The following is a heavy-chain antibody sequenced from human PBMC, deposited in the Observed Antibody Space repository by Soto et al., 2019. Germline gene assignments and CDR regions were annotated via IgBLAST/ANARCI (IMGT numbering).Heavy chain of an antibody. CDR2: IYYSGST. CDR3: ARARKYYDILTGYSNYYGMDV. Sequence: SETLSLTCTVSGGSISSGDYYWSWIRQPPGKGLEWIGYIYYSGSTYYNPSLKSRVTISVDTSKNQFSLKLSSVTAADTAVYYCARARKYYDILTGYSNYYGMDVWGQGSTVTVSS. V-gene: IGHV4-30-4*01. CDR1: GGSISSGDYY. D-gene: IGHD3-9*01. J-gene: IGHJ6*02.